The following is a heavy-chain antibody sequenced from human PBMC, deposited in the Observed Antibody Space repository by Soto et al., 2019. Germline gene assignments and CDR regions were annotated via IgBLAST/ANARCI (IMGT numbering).Heavy chain of an antibody. Sequence: GGSLRLSCAASGFTFSSYAMHWVRQAPGKGLEYVSAISSNGGSTYYANSVKGRFTISRDNSKNTLYLQMGSLRAEDMAVYYCARRELWSAFDIWGQGTMVTVSS. CDR2: ISSNGGST. J-gene: IGHJ3*02. V-gene: IGHV3-64*01. CDR1: GFTFSSYA. D-gene: IGHD3-16*01. CDR3: ARRELWSAFDI.